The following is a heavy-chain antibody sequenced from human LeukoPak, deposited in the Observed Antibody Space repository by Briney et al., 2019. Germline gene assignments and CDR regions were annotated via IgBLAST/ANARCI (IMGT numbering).Heavy chain of an antibody. Sequence: GASVKVSCKASGYTFTGYYMHWVRQAPGQGLEWMGWINPNSGGTNYAQKFQGRVTMTRDTSISTAYMELSRLRSDDTAVYYCAREGGGTYCSSTSCYSVYWGQGTLVTVSS. D-gene: IGHD2-2*01. CDR3: AREGGGTYCSSTSCYSVY. CDR2: INPNSGGT. V-gene: IGHV1-2*02. J-gene: IGHJ4*02. CDR1: GYTFTGYY.